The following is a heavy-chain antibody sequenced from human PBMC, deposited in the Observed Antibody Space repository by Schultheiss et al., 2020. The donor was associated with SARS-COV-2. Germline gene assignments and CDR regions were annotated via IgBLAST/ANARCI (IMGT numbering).Heavy chain of an antibody. CDR2: ISYDGTNE. CDR3: AKDFVGYSSGWYVFDY. D-gene: IGHD6-19*01. CDR1: GFTFSNFA. Sequence: GGSLRLSCVASGFTFSNFAVHWVRQAPGQGLQWVALISYDGTNEDYADSVKGRFTISRDNSKNTLYLQMNSLRAEDTAVYYCAKDFVGYSSGWYVFDYWGQGTLVTVSS. V-gene: IGHV3-30*04. J-gene: IGHJ4*02.